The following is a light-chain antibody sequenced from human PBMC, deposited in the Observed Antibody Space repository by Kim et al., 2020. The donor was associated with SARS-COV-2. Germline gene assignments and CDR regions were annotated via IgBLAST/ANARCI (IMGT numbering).Light chain of an antibody. Sequence: SGSGGYRVTITCRASETISTWLAWYQQKPGKAPKLMLYLASTLESGVPSRFSGSGSGTEFTLTIDSLQPDDFATYYCQHSIRFPYTFGQGTKLEI. J-gene: IGKJ2*01. V-gene: IGKV1-5*03. CDR2: LAS. CDR1: ETISTW. CDR3: QHSIRFPYT.